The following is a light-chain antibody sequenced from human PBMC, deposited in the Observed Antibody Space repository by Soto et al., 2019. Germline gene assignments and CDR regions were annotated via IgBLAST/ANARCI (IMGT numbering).Light chain of an antibody. CDR3: QQRSNWPF. CDR2: DAS. CDR1: QSVSSY. J-gene: IGKJ4*01. V-gene: IGKV3-11*01. Sequence: EIVLTQSPATRSLSPGERATLSCRASQSVSSYLAWYQQKPGQAPRLLIYDASNRATGIPARFSGSGSGTDFTLTISSLEPEDFAVYYCQQRSNWPFFGGGTKVEIK.